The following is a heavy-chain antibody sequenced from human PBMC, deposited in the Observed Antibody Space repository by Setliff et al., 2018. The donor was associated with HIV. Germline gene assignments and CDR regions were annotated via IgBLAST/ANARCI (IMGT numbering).Heavy chain of an antibody. D-gene: IGHD2-2*01. J-gene: IGHJ4*02. Sequence: ASVKVSCKASGYTFTSYGISWVRQAPGQGLEWMRWISAYNGNTNYAQKLQGRVTMTPDTSTSTAYMELRSLRSDDTAVYYCARGPPIVVVPAALLTFDYWGQGTLVTVSS. CDR2: ISAYNGNT. CDR3: ARGPPIVVVPAALLTFDY. V-gene: IGHV1-18*01. CDR1: GYTFTSYG.